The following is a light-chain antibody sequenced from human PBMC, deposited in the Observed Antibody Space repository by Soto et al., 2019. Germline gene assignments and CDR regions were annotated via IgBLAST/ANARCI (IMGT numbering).Light chain of an antibody. V-gene: IGKV1-5*03. CDR1: QSVSAW. CDR2: KAS. J-gene: IGKJ1*01. Sequence: DIPMTQSPSTLSAAEGDRVTITCRASQSVSAWLAWYQQKPGKAPKLLIYKASTLESGVPSRFSGSGYGAEFTLTISSLQPDDLGTYYCQQYRSCPWTFGQGTKVEIK. CDR3: QQYRSCPWT.